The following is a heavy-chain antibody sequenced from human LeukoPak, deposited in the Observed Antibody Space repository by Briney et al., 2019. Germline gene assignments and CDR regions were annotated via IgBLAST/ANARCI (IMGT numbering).Heavy chain of an antibody. Sequence: PGGSLRLSCAASGFTFSSYAMSWVRQAPGKGLEWVSAISGSGGSTYYADSVKGRFTISRDNSKNTLYPQMNSLRAEDTAVYYCAKDMLKWLLWGAFDIWGQGTMVTVSS. D-gene: IGHD3-3*01. CDR2: ISGSGGST. CDR3: AKDMLKWLLWGAFDI. V-gene: IGHV3-23*01. CDR1: GFTFSSYA. J-gene: IGHJ3*02.